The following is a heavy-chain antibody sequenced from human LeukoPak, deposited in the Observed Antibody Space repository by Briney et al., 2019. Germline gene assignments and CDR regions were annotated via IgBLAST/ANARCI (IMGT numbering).Heavy chain of an antibody. Sequence: SETLSLTCTVSGGSISNYYWSWIRQPAGKGLEWIGRIYAGRNTDHNPSLKSRVTMSLDSSKNQFSLRLTSVTAAATAVYYCAREHKDYDGDGYYYGYWGQGTLVTVSS. CDR3: AREHKDYDGDGYYYGY. CDR1: GGSISNYY. CDR2: IYAGRNT. D-gene: IGHD2-21*02. J-gene: IGHJ4*02. V-gene: IGHV4-4*07.